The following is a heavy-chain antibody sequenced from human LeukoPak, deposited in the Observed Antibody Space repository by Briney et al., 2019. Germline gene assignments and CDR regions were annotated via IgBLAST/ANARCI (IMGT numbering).Heavy chain of an antibody. J-gene: IGHJ4*02. CDR1: GFTFSSSW. V-gene: IGHV3-7*01. CDR2: IKQDASQE. D-gene: IGHD3-3*01. CDR3: ARGVVYPAWSGPHWSDY. Sequence: GGPLRLSCAASGFTFSSSWMSWVRQAPGKGPEWVAHIKQDASQEYHVDSVKGRFTISRDNAKNSLYLQMNSLRAEDTAVYYCARGVVYPAWSGPHWSDYWGQGALVTVSS.